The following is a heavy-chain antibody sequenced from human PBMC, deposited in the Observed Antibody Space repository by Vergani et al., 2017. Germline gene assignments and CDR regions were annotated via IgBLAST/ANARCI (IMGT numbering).Heavy chain of an antibody. V-gene: IGHV4-59*01. D-gene: IGHD3-9*01. Sequence: QVQLQESGPGLVKPSETLSLTCTVSGGSISSYYWSWIRQPPGKGLEWIGYIYYSGSTNYNPSLKSRVTISVDTSTNQFSLKLSSVTAADTAVYYCARLPPDILTGRPIRGMDVWGQGTTVTVSS. J-gene: IGHJ6*02. CDR1: GGSISSYY. CDR3: ARLPPDILTGRPIRGMDV. CDR2: IYYSGST.